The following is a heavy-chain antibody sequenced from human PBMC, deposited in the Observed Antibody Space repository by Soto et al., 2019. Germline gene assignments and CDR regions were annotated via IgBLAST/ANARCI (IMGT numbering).Heavy chain of an antibody. V-gene: IGHV3-74*01. CDR1: GFTLSTYW. D-gene: IGHD2-21*01. CDR3: AREFYCVGHTCPRAFDS. CDR2: INGDGSST. Sequence: EGSLRLSCAASGFTLSTYWMHWVRQSPEKGLVWVSRINGDGSSTAYADSVKGRFTISRDNAKNTLYVQMNSLRAEDTAVYFCAREFYCVGHTCPRAFDSCRQGSLVTVSS. J-gene: IGHJ4*02.